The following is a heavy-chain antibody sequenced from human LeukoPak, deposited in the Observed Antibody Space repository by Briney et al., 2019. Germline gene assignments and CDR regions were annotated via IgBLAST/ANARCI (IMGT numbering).Heavy chain of an antibody. J-gene: IGHJ4*02. V-gene: IGHV4-34*01. CDR2: INHSGST. CDR1: GGSFSGYY. Sequence: SETLSLTSAVYGGSFSGYYWSWIRQPPGKGLEWIGEINHSGSTNYNPSLKSRVTISVDTSKNQFSLKLSSVTAADTAVYYCARVLSGIYNPDYWGQGTLVTVSS. D-gene: IGHD1-26*01. CDR3: ARVLSGIYNPDY.